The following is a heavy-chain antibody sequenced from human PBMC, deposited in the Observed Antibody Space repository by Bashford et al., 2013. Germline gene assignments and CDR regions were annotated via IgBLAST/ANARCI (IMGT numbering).Heavy chain of an antibody. Sequence: SVKVSCKASEALQQLCYQLGATGPGQGLEWMGGIIPIFGTANYAQKFQGRVTITADESTSTAYMELSSLRSEDTAVYYCARVRSGYYRYYYYGMDVWAKGPRSPSP. V-gene: IGHV1-69*13. J-gene: IGHJ6*02. D-gene: IGHD3-3*01. CDR2: IIPIFGTA. CDR1: EALQQLC. CDR3: ARVRSGYYRYYYYGMDV.